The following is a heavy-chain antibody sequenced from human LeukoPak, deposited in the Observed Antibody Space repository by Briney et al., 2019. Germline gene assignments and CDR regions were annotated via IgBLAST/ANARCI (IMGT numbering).Heavy chain of an antibody. CDR2: ISGSGGST. CDR1: GFTFSSYA. V-gene: IGHV3-23*01. CDR3: AKDRSPDYYDSSVELFDY. J-gene: IGHJ4*02. D-gene: IGHD3-22*01. Sequence: PGGSLRLSCAASGFTFSSYAMSWVRQAPGKGLEWVSAISGSGGSTYYADSVKGRFTISRDNSKNTLYLQMNSLRAEDTAVYYCAKDRSPDYYDSSVELFDYWGQGTLVTVSS.